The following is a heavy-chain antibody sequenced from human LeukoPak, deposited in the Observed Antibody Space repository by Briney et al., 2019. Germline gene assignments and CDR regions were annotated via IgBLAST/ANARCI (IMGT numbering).Heavy chain of an antibody. D-gene: IGHD1-26*01. Sequence: SETLSLTCSVSGDSISTNDYYWGWIRQPPGKGLEWVASIYHSGHTYYNPSLRSRVTISVDTSKTQFSLKLSSVTAADTAMYYCARGESGNYLYFDYWGQGTLATVSS. V-gene: IGHV4-39*01. CDR1: GDSISTNDYY. J-gene: IGHJ4*02. CDR2: IYHSGHT. CDR3: ARGESGNYLYFDY.